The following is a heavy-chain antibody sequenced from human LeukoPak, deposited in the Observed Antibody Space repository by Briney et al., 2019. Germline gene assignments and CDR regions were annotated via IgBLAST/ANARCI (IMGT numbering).Heavy chain of an antibody. Sequence: GGSLRLSCAASGFTFSSYSMNWVRQAPGKGLEWISYISSSSSTLYYADSVKGRFTISRDNAKNSLYLQMNSLRADGTAVYYCARDERWLPWRYFDYWGQGTLVTVSS. CDR2: ISSSSSTL. V-gene: IGHV3-48*01. D-gene: IGHD5-24*01. CDR1: GFTFSSYS. CDR3: ARDERWLPWRYFDY. J-gene: IGHJ4*02.